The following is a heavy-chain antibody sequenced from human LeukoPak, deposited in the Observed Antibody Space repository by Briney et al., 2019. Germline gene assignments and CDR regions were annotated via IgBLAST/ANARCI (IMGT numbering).Heavy chain of an antibody. V-gene: IGHV4-4*02. CDR2: IHHSGTT. CDR1: GDSITSGWW. Sequence: SETLSLTCAVSGDSITSGWWWSWVRQSPGKGLEWIAEIHHSGTTHYNPSLKSRLSISLDTSRNQFSLKLNSVTAADTAVYYCAKSNGYGLIDIWGQGTMVTVSS. J-gene: IGHJ3*02. CDR3: AKSNGYGLIDI. D-gene: IGHD3-10*01.